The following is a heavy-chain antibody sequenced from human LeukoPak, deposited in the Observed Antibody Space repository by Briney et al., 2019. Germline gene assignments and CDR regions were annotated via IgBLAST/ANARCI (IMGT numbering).Heavy chain of an antibody. D-gene: IGHD3-10*01. V-gene: IGHV1-18*01. Sequence: ASVKVSCKASGYTFTSYGISWARQAPGQGLEWMGWISTYNGNTNYVQKLQGRVTMTTDTSTSTAYMELRSLRSDDTAVYYCARDLHRVVVRGVPHYYYYMDVWGKGTTVTISS. CDR1: GYTFTSYG. J-gene: IGHJ6*03. CDR3: ARDLHRVVVRGVPHYYYYMDV. CDR2: ISTYNGNT.